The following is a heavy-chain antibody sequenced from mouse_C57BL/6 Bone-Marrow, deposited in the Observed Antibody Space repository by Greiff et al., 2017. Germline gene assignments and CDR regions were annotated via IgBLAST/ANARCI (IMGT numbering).Heavy chain of an antibody. J-gene: IGHJ2*01. CDR2: ISDGGSYT. Sequence: EVQLVESGGGLVKPGGSLKLSCAASGFTFSSYAMSWVRQTPEKRLEWVATISDGGSYTYYPDNVKGRFTISRDNAKNNLYLQMSHLKSEDTAMYYCARALANYFDYWGQGTTLTVSS. D-gene: IGHD6-1*01. CDR1: GFTFSSYA. V-gene: IGHV5-4*01. CDR3: ARALANYFDY.